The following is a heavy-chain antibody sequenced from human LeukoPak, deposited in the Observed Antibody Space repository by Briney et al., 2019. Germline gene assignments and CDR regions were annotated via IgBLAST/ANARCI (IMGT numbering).Heavy chain of an antibody. CDR3: ARDYYDSSGYPHFDY. Sequence: PGGSLRLSCAASGFTFSSYAMSWVRQAPGKGLEWVSAISGSGGSTYYADSVKGRFTISRGNSKNTLYLQMNSLRAEDTAVYYCARDYYDSSGYPHFDYWGQGTLVTVSS. J-gene: IGHJ4*02. D-gene: IGHD3-22*01. V-gene: IGHV3-23*01. CDR2: ISGSGGST. CDR1: GFTFSSYA.